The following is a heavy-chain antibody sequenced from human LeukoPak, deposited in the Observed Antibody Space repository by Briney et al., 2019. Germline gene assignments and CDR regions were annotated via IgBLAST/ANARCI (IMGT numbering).Heavy chain of an antibody. CDR1: GFTFSSYA. Sequence: GGSLRLSCAASGFTFSSYAMHWVRQAPGKGLEWVAVISYDGSNKYYADSVKGRFTISRDNSKNTLYLQMNSLRAEDTAVYYCARDVYCSGGSCYPPFGASDRAYYYGMDVWGQGTTVTASS. D-gene: IGHD2-15*01. J-gene: IGHJ6*02. CDR3: ARDVYCSGGSCYPPFGASDRAYYYGMDV. CDR2: ISYDGSNK. V-gene: IGHV3-30*04.